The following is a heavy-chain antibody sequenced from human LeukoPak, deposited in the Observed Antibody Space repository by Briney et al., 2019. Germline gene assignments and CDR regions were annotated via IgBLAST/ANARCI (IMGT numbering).Heavy chain of an antibody. V-gene: IGHV3-73*01. CDR3: TGGSGWYSPDL. J-gene: IGHJ5*02. Sequence: GGSLKLSCAASGFTFSDSAMNWVRQASGQGLEWVGHIRGKTNSYATAYAASVRGRFTISRDDSKNTAYLQMNSLKTEDTAVYYCTGGSGWYSPDLWAQGTVLTVSS. CDR1: GFTFSDSA. CDR2: IRGKTNSYAT. D-gene: IGHD6-19*01.